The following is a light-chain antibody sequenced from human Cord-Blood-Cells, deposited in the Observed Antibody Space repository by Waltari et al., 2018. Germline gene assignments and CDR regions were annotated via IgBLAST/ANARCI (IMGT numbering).Light chain of an antibody. CDR2: DVS. CDR3: SSYTRSSTYF. Sequence: QSALTQPASVSGSPGQSITISCTGTSSDVGGYNYVSWYQQHPGKAPKLQIYDVSKLPSGGSNRFSGSKSGNTASLTMSWLQAEEEAAYYCSSYTRSSTYFFGTGTKVTVL. V-gene: IGLV2-14*01. CDR1: SSDVGGYNY. J-gene: IGLJ1*01.